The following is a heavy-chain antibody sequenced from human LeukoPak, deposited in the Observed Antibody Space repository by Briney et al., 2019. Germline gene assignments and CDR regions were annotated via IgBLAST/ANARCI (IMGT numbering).Heavy chain of an antibody. CDR1: GYTFSSYF. D-gene: IGHD3-10*01. CDR3: TPEVGHSGPY. J-gene: IGHJ4*02. Sequence: GESLRLSCKGSGYTFSSYFITWVRQLPGRGLEWMGRIDPADSYTKYSPSFQGNVTISADKSISTAFLKWSSLKASDTAIYYCTPEVGHSGPYWGQGTLVTVSS. V-gene: IGHV5-10-1*01. CDR2: IDPADSYT.